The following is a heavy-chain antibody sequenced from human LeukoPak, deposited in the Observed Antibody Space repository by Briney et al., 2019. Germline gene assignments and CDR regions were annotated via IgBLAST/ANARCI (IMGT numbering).Heavy chain of an antibody. CDR3: ATSWGPDTSTSRWGRDGVDV. J-gene: IGHJ6*02. V-gene: IGHV3-23*01. Sequence: GGSLRLSCAASGFTFSSYWMSWVRQAPGKGLEWVSAISKSGGNTYYADSVKGRFTISRDNSKNTQYLQMNSLRAEDTAVYYCATSWGPDTSTSRWGRDGVDVWGQGTTVTVSS. CDR1: GFTFSSYW. D-gene: IGHD3-16*01. CDR2: ISKSGGNT.